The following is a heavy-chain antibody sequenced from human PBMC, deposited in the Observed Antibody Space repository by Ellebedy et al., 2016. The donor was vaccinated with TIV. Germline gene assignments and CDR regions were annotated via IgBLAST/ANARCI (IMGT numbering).Heavy chain of an antibody. CDR2: IDWDDDK. CDR3: ARMVSGSDYFDY. D-gene: IGHD1-26*01. CDR1: GFSLSSSGVY. Sequence: SGPTLVXPTQTLTLTCAFSGFSLSSSGVYVSWIRQPPGKALEWLARIDWDDDKFYSTSLKTRLTISKDTSKNQVVLTMTNMDPVDTATYYCARMVSGSDYFDYWGQGTLVTVSS. J-gene: IGHJ4*02. V-gene: IGHV2-70*17.